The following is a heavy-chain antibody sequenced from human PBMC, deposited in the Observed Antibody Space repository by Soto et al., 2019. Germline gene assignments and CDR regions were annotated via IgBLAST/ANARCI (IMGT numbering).Heavy chain of an antibody. CDR1: GFTFSSYA. J-gene: IGHJ4*02. CDR2: ISGSGGST. CDR3: AKDYGLEDIVLMVYASGSDY. Sequence: EVQLLESGGGLVQPGGSLRLSCAASGFTFSSYAMSWVRQAPGKGLEWVSAISGSGGSTYYADSVKGRFTISRDNSKNTLYLQMNRLRAEDTAVYYCAKDYGLEDIVLMVYASGSDYWGQGTLVTVSS. D-gene: IGHD2-8*01. V-gene: IGHV3-23*01.